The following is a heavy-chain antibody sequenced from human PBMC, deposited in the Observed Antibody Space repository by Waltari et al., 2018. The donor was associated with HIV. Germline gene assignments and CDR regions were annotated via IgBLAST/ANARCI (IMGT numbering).Heavy chain of an antibody. Sequence: QLQLVPPGAEVKKHAASVKVSCKATRYTFSAYDINWVLRATGQGLEWMGWMNPNSGNTGYAQKFQGRVNMTRNSSIRTAYMELSSLRSDDTAVYYCSRGLHCTATSCLLYHGMDVWGQGTAVSVSS. CDR2: MNPNSGNT. CDR1: RYTFSAYD. D-gene: IGHD2-2*01. CDR3: SRGLHCTATSCLLYHGMDV. J-gene: IGHJ6*02. V-gene: IGHV1-8*01.